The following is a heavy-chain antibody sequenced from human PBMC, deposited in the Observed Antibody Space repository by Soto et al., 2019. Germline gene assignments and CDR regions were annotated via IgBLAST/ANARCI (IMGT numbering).Heavy chain of an antibody. CDR1: GLIFSDYH. Sequence: EVQLVESGGGLVQPGGSLRLSCAASGLIFSDYHMDWVRQAPGKGLEWVGRIRRKANSYTTEYAASVKGRFTISRADSKNSVYLQMNRLKTEDTGVYYCAMLGGWSGGSNDMDVWGQGTRVSVSS. CDR2: IRRKANSYTT. J-gene: IGHJ6*02. CDR3: AMLGGWSGGSNDMDV. D-gene: IGHD6-19*01. V-gene: IGHV3-72*01.